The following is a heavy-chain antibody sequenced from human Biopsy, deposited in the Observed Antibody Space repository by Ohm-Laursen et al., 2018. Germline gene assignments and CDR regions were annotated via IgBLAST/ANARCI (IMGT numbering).Heavy chain of an antibody. CDR3: ARSFGVVINFEHNWFDP. D-gene: IGHD3-3*01. CDR1: GATFSNYA. CDR2: INPMLGTA. V-gene: IGHV1-69*10. Sequence: SVKVSCKASGATFSNYAINWLRQAPGQGLEWMGGINPMLGTAKYAQRFQGRVTITADKSTSTADMELSSLRSDDTAVYYCARSFGVVINFEHNWFDPWGQGTLVTVSS. J-gene: IGHJ5*02.